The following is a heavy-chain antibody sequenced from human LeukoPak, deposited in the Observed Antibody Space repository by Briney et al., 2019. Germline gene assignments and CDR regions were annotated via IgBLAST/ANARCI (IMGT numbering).Heavy chain of an antibody. D-gene: IGHD6-13*01. CDR3: ARAYSSSWYFNWFDP. CDR1: GGSFSGYY. J-gene: IGHJ5*02. V-gene: IGHV4-34*01. CDR2: INHSGST. Sequence: PSETLSLTCAVYGGSFSGYYWSWIRQPPGKGLEWIGEINHSGSTNYNPSLKSRVTISVDTSKNQFSLKLSSVTAADTAVYYCARAYSSSWYFNWFDPWGQGTLVTVSS.